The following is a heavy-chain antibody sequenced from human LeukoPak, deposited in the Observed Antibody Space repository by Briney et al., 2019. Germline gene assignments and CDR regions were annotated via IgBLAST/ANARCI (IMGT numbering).Heavy chain of an antibody. J-gene: IGHJ4*02. Sequence: GASVKVSCKASGYTFTGSYMHWVRQAPGQGLEWMGWISAYNGDTNYAQKLQGRVTMSTDTSTSTAYMELRSLRSDDTAVYYCAREASIVVRCSDYWGQGTLVTVSS. CDR2: ISAYNGDT. D-gene: IGHD6-6*01. CDR3: AREASIVVRCSDY. V-gene: IGHV1-18*04. CDR1: GYTFTGSY.